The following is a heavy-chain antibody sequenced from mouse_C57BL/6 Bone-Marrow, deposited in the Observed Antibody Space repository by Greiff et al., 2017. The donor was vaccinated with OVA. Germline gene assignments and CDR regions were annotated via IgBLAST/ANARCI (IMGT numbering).Heavy chain of an antibody. CDR1: GYTFTSYW. CDR3: ASVTTVFHWYFDV. V-gene: IGHV1-50*01. CDR2: IDPSDSYT. J-gene: IGHJ1*03. Sequence: QVQLQQPGAELVKPGASVKLSCKASGYTFTSYWMQWVKQRPGQGLEWIGEIDPSDSYTTYNQKFKGKATLTVDTSSSTAYMQLSSLTSEDSAVYYCASVTTVFHWYFDVWGTGTTVTVSS. D-gene: IGHD1-1*01.